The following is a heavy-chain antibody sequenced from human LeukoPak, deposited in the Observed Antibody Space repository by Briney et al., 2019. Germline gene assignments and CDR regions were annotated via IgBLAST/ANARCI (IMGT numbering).Heavy chain of an antibody. D-gene: IGHD2-2*01. CDR2: IKQDGSEK. CDR3: ARGVFAPYCSSTSCATATLDY. J-gene: IGHJ4*02. Sequence: GGSLRLSCAASGFTFSSYWMSWVRQAPGKELEWVANIKQDGSEKYYVDSVKGRFTISRDNAKNSLYLQMNSLGAEDTAVYYCARGVFAPYCSSTSCATATLDYWGQGTLVTVSS. CDR1: GFTFSSYW. V-gene: IGHV3-7*01.